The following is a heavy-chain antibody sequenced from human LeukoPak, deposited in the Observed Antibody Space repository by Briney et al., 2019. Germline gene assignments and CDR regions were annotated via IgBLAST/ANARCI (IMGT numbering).Heavy chain of an antibody. CDR1: GGTFSSYA. V-gene: IGHV1-69*13. J-gene: IGHJ6*02. D-gene: IGHD3-16*01. CDR2: IIPIFGTA. CDR3: ARDRRVMITFGSYYYGMDV. Sequence: SVKVSCKASGGTFSSYAISWVRQAPGQGLEWMGGIIPIFGTANYAQKFQGRVTITADESTSTAYMELSRLRSDDTAVYYCARDRRVMITFGSYYYGMDVWGQGTTVTVSS.